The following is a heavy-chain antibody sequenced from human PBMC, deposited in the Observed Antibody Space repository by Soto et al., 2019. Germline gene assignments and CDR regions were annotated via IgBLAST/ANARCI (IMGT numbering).Heavy chain of an antibody. V-gene: IGHV3-9*01. D-gene: IGHD2-2*01. CDR1: GFTFDDYA. CDR3: AKDTRILGYCSSTSCIYYYYMDV. J-gene: IGHJ6*03. CDR2: ISWNSGSI. Sequence: GGSLRLSCAASGFTFDDYAMHWVRQAPGKGLEWVSGISWNSGSIGYADSVKGRFTISRDNAKNSLYLQMNSLRAEDTALYYCAKDTRILGYCSSTSCIYYYYMDVWGKGTTVTVSS.